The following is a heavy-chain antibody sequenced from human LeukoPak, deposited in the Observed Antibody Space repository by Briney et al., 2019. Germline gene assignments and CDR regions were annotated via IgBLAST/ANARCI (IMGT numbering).Heavy chain of an antibody. Sequence: SETLSLTCTVSGGSISSYYWSWIRQPAGKGLEWIGRIYTSGSTNYNPSLKSRVTMSVDTSKNQFSLKLSSVTAADTAVYYCASQMGYYDSSGPARRAHYYFDYWGQGTLVTVSS. CDR2: IYTSGST. D-gene: IGHD3-22*01. CDR3: ASQMGYYDSSGPARRAHYYFDY. CDR1: GGSISSYY. V-gene: IGHV4-4*07. J-gene: IGHJ4*02.